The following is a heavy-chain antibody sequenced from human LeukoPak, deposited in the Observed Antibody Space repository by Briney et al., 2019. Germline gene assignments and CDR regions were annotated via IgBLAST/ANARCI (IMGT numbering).Heavy chain of an antibody. Sequence: GGFLRLSCAASGFTFSSYAMSWVRQAPGKGLEWVSAISGSGGSTYYADSVKGRFTISRDNSKNTLYLQMNSLRAEDTAVYYCAKDQDSSGYYPNWFDPWGQGTLVTVSS. CDR3: AKDQDSSGYYPNWFDP. D-gene: IGHD3-22*01. CDR2: ISGSGGST. CDR1: GFTFSSYA. J-gene: IGHJ5*02. V-gene: IGHV3-23*01.